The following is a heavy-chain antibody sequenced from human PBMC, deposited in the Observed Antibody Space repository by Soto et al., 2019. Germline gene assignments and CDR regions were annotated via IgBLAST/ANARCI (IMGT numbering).Heavy chain of an antibody. CDR2: MNPNSGNT. V-gene: IGHV1-8*01. CDR3: ASEFFYDILTGYTSDI. Sequence: ASVKVSCKASGYTFTSYDINWVRQATGQGLEWMGWMNPNSGNTGYAQKFQGRVTMTRNTSISTAYMELSSLRSEDKAVYYCASEFFYDILTGYTSDIWGQGTMVTVSS. J-gene: IGHJ3*02. D-gene: IGHD3-9*01. CDR1: GYTFTSYD.